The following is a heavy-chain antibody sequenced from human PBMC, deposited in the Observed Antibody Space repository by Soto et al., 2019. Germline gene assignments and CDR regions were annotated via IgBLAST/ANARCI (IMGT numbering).Heavy chain of an antibody. V-gene: IGHV1-18*01. D-gene: IGHD2-2*01. J-gene: IGHJ4*02. CDR3: ARELNTGSSAFYSFAY. CDR1: GYTFIAYG. CDR2: VSVIDART. Sequence: QVQLVQSGPEVKPPGASVTVSCKTSGYTFIAYGLAWLRQAPGQRPEWMGWVSVIDARTNYAHNFQGRVTMSTDRSTTTTYMELRSLTSADTAVYYCARELNTGSSAFYSFAYWGQGTLVTVSS.